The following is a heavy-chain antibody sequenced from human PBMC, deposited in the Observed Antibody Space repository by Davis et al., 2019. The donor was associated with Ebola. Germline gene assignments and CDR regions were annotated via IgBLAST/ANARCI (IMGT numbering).Heavy chain of an antibody. J-gene: IGHJ6*02. CDR2: ISYDGSNK. CDR3: ARAAGEAFYYYYGMDV. V-gene: IGHV3-30-3*01. Sequence: GESLKISCAASGFTFSSYAMHWVRQAPGKGLEWVAVISYDGSNKYYADSVKGRFTISRDNSKNTLYLQMNSLRAEDTAVYYCARAAGEAFYYYYGMDVWGQGTTVTVSS. CDR1: GFTFSSYA. D-gene: IGHD3-10*01.